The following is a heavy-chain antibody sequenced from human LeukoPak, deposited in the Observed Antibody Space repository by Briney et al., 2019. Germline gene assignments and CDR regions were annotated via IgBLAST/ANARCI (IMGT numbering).Heavy chain of an antibody. CDR1: GFTFSSYS. D-gene: IGHD6-19*01. CDR2: ISGTSRTI. J-gene: IGHJ4*02. CDR3: ARGPVETSGWYEER. Sequence: GGSLRLSCAASGFTFSSYSMNWVRQAPGKGLEWVSYISGTSRTIYYADSVKGRFTISKDNAKNSLSLQMNSLRDEDTAVYYCARGPVETSGWYEERWGQGTLVTVSS. V-gene: IGHV3-48*02.